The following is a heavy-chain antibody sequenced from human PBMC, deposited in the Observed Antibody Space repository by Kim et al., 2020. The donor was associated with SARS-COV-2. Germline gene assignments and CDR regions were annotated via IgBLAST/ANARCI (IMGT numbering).Heavy chain of an antibody. D-gene: IGHD1-26*01. V-gene: IGHV1-3*01. CDR1: GYSFTAYG. Sequence: ASVKVSCKASGYSFTAYGISWVRQAPGQRLEWMGWINVGTGDTKYSPKSRDRVTISRDTSASTAYVELRSLRSEDTAVYYCARGNSASAYARIDYWGQGTLVTGSS. CDR3: ARGNSASAYARIDY. CDR2: INVGTGDT. J-gene: IGHJ4*02.